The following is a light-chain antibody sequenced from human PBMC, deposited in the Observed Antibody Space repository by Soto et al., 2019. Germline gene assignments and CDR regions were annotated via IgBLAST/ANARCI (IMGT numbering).Light chain of an antibody. J-gene: IGLJ1*01. CDR1: SSDVGGYNY. CDR2: EVS. V-gene: IGLV2-14*03. CDR3: SSYTSTTTRV. Sequence: QSALTQPASVSGSPGQSITISCTGTSSDVGGYNYVSWYQQHPGKGPKLMIYEVSNRPSGVSNRFSSSKSGNTATLPISGLQAEDEADYYCSSYTSTTTRVFGAGTKVTVL.